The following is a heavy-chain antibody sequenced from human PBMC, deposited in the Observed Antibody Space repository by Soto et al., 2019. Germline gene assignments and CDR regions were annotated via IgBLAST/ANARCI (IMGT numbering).Heavy chain of an antibody. CDR3: ARGGGSLFDY. D-gene: IGHD6-6*01. J-gene: IGHJ4*02. V-gene: IGHV4-4*02. Sequence: QVQLQESGPGLVKPSGTLSLTCAVSGGSISSENWWSWVRQPPGKGLEWIGEIYRSGTTKYKPSLKSRDTISVDKSKNQFSLELNSVTAADSAVYYCARGGGSLFDYWGQGALVTVSS. CDR2: IYRSGTT. CDR1: GGSISSENW.